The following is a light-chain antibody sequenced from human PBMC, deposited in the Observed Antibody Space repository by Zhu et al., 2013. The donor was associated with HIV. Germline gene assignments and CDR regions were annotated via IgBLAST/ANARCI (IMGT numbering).Light chain of an antibody. Sequence: QSVLTQPPSVSAAPGQMVTISCSGSTSNIGNNYVSWYQHLPGTAPKLLIYDDNKRPSGIPDRFSGSKSGTSATLGITGLQTGDEADYYCGTWDSSLSAGQVFGGGTKVTVL. CDR2: DDN. V-gene: IGLV1-51*01. CDR1: TSNIGNNY. J-gene: IGLJ2*01. CDR3: GTWDSSLSAGQV.